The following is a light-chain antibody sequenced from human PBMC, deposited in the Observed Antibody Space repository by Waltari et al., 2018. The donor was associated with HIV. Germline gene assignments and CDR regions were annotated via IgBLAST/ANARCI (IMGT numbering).Light chain of an antibody. CDR1: QSISNW. CDR2: KAS. CDR3: QQYKTDPS. Sequence: DIHLTQFPSTLSAFVGDRVTITCRASQSISNWLAWYQQKPGKAPKLLIHKASILENGVSSRFSGSGSETEFTLIIDSLEPDDFATYHCQQYKTDPSFGQGTRLEMK. V-gene: IGKV1-5*03. J-gene: IGKJ5*01.